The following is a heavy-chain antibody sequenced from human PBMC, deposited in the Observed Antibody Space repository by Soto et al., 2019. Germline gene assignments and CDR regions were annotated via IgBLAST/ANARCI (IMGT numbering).Heavy chain of an antibody. J-gene: IGHJ4*03. V-gene: IGHV3-11*06. Sequence: LRLSCAASGFTFSDYYMSWIRQAPGKGLEWVSYISSSSSYTDYADSVKGRFTISRDNAKNSLYLQMNSLRAEDTAVYYCARESIAAAGTFDYWGQGTTVTVSS. CDR2: ISSSSSYT. CDR3: ARESIAAAGTFDY. CDR1: GFTFSDYY. D-gene: IGHD6-13*01.